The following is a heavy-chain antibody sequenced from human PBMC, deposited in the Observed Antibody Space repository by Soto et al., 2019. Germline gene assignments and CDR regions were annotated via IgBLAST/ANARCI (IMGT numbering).Heavy chain of an antibody. CDR2: INPNSGGT. Sequence: XSVKVSCKASGCTLTGYYMHWGRQAPGQGLEWMGWINPNSGGTNYAQKFQGWVTMTRDTSISTAYMELSRLRSDDTAVYYCARGGKVVTLAYFDYWGQGTLVTVSS. CDR3: ARGGKVVTLAYFDY. V-gene: IGHV1-2*04. D-gene: IGHD2-15*01. CDR1: GCTLTGYY. J-gene: IGHJ4*02.